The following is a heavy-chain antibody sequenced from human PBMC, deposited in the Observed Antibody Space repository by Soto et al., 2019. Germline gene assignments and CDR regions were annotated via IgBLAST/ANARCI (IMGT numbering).Heavy chain of an antibody. Sequence: GGSLRLSCAASGFTFSLFAMSWVRQSPGKGLEWVSTISGSGGSTYYADAVKGRFTISRDNSMDTLYLQMKSLRVEDTARYYCAKEVSLGSTVDLGYWGQGSLVTVSS. CDR1: GFTFSLFA. D-gene: IGHD7-27*01. CDR2: ISGSGGST. J-gene: IGHJ4*02. CDR3: AKEVSLGSTVDLGY. V-gene: IGHV3-23*01.